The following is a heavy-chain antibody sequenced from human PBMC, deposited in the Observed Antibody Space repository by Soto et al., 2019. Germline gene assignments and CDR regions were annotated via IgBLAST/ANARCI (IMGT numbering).Heavy chain of an antibody. J-gene: IGHJ6*02. CDR2: IVPVLGTA. V-gene: IGHV1-69*01. Sequence: QGQLEQSGAEVGRPGSSVKVSCKASGGSFSSYSISWVRQAPGHGLEWMGRIVPVLGTANSAQKFQGRVAFSADVSTATAYMQFRSLRSDDTAIYFCARDSPGGGYYYGMDVWGQGTTVIVSS. CDR3: ARDSPGGGYYYGMDV. D-gene: IGHD3-16*01. CDR1: GGSFSSYS.